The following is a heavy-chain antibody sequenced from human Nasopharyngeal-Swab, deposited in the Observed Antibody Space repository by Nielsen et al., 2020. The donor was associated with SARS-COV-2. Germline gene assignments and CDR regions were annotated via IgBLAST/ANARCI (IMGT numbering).Heavy chain of an antibody. J-gene: IGHJ4*02. Sequence: GGSLRLSCAASGFTFSSYSMNWVRQAPGKGLDWVSSISSSSSYIYYADSVKGRFTISRDNAKNSLYLQMNSLRAEDTAVYYCARSGELRFLEWLNTRPDYWGQGTLVTVS. CDR2: ISSSSSYI. CDR3: ARSGELRFLEWLNTRPDY. CDR1: GFTFSSYS. V-gene: IGHV3-21*01. D-gene: IGHD3-3*01.